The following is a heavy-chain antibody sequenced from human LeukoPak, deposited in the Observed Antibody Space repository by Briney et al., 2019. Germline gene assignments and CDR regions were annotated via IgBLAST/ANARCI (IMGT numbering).Heavy chain of an antibody. CDR2: INPSGGST. CDR1: GYTFTSYY. CDR3: ARAWGIFGVVIIGYLDY. V-gene: IGHV1-46*01. D-gene: IGHD3-3*01. J-gene: IGHJ4*02. Sequence: GASVKVSCKASGYTFTSYYMHWVRQAPGQGLEWMGIINPSGGSTSYAQKFQGRVTMTRDTSTSTVYMELSSLRSEDTAVYYCARAWGIFGVVIIGYLDYWGQGTLVTVSS.